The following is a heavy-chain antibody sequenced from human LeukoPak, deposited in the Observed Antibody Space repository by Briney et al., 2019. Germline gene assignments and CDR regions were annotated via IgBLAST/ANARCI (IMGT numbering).Heavy chain of an antibody. J-gene: IGHJ4*02. Sequence: SQTLSLTCTVSGGSISSGDYYWSWIRQPPGKGLEWIGYIYYSGSTYYNPSLKSRVTISVDTSKNQFSLKLGSVTAADTAVYYCARDSVPNDFWSGYLDYWGQGTLVTVSS. CDR1: GGSISSGDYY. D-gene: IGHD3-3*01. V-gene: IGHV4-30-4*08. CDR2: IYYSGST. CDR3: ARDSVPNDFWSGYLDY.